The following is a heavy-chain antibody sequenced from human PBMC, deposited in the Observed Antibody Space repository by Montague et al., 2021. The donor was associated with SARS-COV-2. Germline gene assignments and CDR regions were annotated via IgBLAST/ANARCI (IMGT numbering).Heavy chain of an antibody. CDR3: ASSGITLTGLYAFDI. D-gene: IGHD3-9*01. J-gene: IGHJ3*02. V-gene: IGHV6-1*01. Sequence: CAISGDSVSSKSVAWNWIRQSPSIGLEWLGWTYYRSKWDSDYAESVKRRLVITPYTSKNQVSLQLNSVIPVDTAVYFCASSGITLTGLYAFDIWCQGTMVIVSS. CDR1: GDSVSSKSVA. CDR2: TYYRSKWDS.